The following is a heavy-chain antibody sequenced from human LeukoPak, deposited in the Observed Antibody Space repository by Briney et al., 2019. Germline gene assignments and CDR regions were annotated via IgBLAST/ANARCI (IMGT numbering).Heavy chain of an antibody. CDR3: ARDKVSVIPALDY. J-gene: IGHJ4*02. V-gene: IGHV3-7*01. D-gene: IGHD2/OR15-2a*01. CDR1: GFTFSSYW. Sequence: GGSLRLSCAASGFTFSSYWMSWVRQAPGKGLEWVANIKQDGSEKYYVDSVKGRFTISRDNAKESLYLQMNSLRAEDTALYFCARDKVSVIPALDYWGQGTLVIVSS. CDR2: IKQDGSEK.